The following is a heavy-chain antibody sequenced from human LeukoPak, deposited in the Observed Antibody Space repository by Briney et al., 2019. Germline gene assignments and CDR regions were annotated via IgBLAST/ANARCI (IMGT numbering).Heavy chain of an antibody. CDR3: AALDYYGSGRSYDAFDI. J-gene: IGHJ3*02. D-gene: IGHD3-10*01. V-gene: IGHV1-69*06. CDR1: GGTFSSYA. Sequence: SVKVSCKASGGTFSSYAISWVRQAPGQGLEWMGGIIPIFGTANYAQEFQGRVTITADKSTSTAYMELSSLRSEDTAVYYCAALDYYGSGRSYDAFDIWGQGTMVTVSS. CDR2: IIPIFGTA.